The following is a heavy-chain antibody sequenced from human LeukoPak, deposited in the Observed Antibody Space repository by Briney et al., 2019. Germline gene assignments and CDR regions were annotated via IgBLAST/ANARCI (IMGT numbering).Heavy chain of an antibody. V-gene: IGHV4-39*01. J-gene: IGHJ3*02. CDR2: IYYTGNT. D-gene: IGHD2-21*02. Sequence: PSETLSLTCPVSGGSISNSLYHWGWVRQPPGEGLEWIGSIYYTGNTYYNPSLKGRVTISVDTSKNQFSLKLSSVTAADTAVYYCARQEVTFLFDAFDIWGQGTMVTVSS. CDR1: GGSISNSLYH. CDR3: ARQEVTFLFDAFDI.